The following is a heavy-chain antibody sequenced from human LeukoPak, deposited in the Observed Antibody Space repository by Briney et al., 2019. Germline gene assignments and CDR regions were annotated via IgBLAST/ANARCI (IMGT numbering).Heavy chain of an antibody. J-gene: IGHJ4*02. CDR1: GFTFSGYG. D-gene: IGHD6-19*01. CDR2: ISFHGSNK. Sequence: GGSLRLSCAASGFTFSGYGMHWVRQAPGKGLEWVALISFHGSNKYYADSVKGRFTISRDNSRNTLYLQMNSLRPEDTAVYYCAKMGSGWHFDYWGQGTLVTVSS. CDR3: AKMGSGWHFDY. V-gene: IGHV3-30*18.